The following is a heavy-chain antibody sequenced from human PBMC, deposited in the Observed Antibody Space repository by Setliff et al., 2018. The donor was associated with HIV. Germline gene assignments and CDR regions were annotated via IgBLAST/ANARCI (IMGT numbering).Heavy chain of an antibody. CDR2: INHSGST. J-gene: IGHJ5*02. Sequence: SETLSLTCAVYGGSLSGYYWTWIRQPPGKGLEWIGEINHSGSTNYNPSLKSRVTISIDTSKNQFSLRLTSVTAADTAIYYCARSTVGAGTSFPWGRGILVTVSS. CDR3: ARSTVGAGTSFP. CDR1: GGSLSGYY. V-gene: IGHV4-34*01. D-gene: IGHD1-26*01.